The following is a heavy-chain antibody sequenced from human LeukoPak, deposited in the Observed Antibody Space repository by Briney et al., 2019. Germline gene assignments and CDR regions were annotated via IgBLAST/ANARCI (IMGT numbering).Heavy chain of an antibody. J-gene: IGHJ6*02. CDR3: AKHLYDYGDSTLGYYYYYYGMDV. Sequence: PGGSLRLSCAASGFPFTSHWLSWFRQSPGRGLEWVAHINSDGSEKNYVDSVKGRFTISRDNARNSQFLQMNSLRAEDTAVYYCAKHLYDYGDSTLGYYYYYYGMDVWGQGTTVTVSS. V-gene: IGHV3-7*03. CDR1: GFPFTSHW. CDR2: INSDGSEK. D-gene: IGHD4-17*01.